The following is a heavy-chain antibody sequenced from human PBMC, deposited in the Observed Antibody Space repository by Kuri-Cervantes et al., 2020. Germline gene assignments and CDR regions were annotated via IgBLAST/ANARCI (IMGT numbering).Heavy chain of an antibody. J-gene: IGHJ3*02. V-gene: IGHV3-33*01. CDR3: ARAIAVAGAFDI. CDR2: IWYDGSNK. D-gene: IGHD6-19*01. Sequence: GGSLRLSCAASGFTFSSYGMRWVRQAPGKGLEWVAVIWYDGSNKYYADSVKGRFTISRDNAKNTLYLQMNSLRAEDTAVYYCARAIAVAGAFDIWGQGTMVTVSS. CDR1: GFTFSSYG.